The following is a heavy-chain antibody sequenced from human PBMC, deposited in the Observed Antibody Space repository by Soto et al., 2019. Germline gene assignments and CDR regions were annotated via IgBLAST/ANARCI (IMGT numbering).Heavy chain of an antibody. CDR3: ARDPMIVVVITSSYFDY. CDR1: GFTFISYA. V-gene: IGHV3-30-3*01. CDR2: ISYDGSNK. J-gene: IGHJ4*02. D-gene: IGHD3-22*01. Sequence: PWGSLRLSCAASGFTFISYAIHFFRHSPFKWLEWVAVISYDGSNKYYADSVKGRFTISRDNSKNTLYLQMNSLRAEDTAVYYCARDPMIVVVITSSYFDYWGQGTLVTVSS.